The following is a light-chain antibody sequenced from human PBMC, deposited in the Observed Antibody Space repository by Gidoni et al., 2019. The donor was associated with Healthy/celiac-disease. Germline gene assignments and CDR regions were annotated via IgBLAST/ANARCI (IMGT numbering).Light chain of an antibody. CDR2: LGS. CDR1: QGLLHCSGYNY. Sequence: DIVMTQSPLSLPVTPGEPASISCRSSQGLLHCSGYNYVGWYLQTPGQSPQLLIYLGSNRASGVPGRFSASGSGTDFTLKISRVEAEDVGVYYCMQALQTPLTFGQGTKLEIK. CDR3: MQALQTPLT. V-gene: IGKV2-28*01. J-gene: IGKJ2*01.